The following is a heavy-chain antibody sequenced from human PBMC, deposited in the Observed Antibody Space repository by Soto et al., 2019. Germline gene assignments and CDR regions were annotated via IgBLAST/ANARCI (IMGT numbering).Heavy chain of an antibody. V-gene: IGHV3-23*01. D-gene: IGHD2-2*01. CDR3: AKVLTVEYQLPPVDAFDI. Sequence: GGSLRLSCAASGFTFSSYAMSWVRQAPGKGLEWVSAISGSGGSTYYADSVKGRFTISRDNSKNTLYLQMNSLRAEDTAVYYCAKVLTVEYQLPPVDAFDIWGQGTMVTVSS. CDR1: GFTFSSYA. J-gene: IGHJ3*02. CDR2: ISGSGGST.